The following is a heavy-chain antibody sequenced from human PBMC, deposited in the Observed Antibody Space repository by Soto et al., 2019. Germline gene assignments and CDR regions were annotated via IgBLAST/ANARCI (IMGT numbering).Heavy chain of an antibody. CDR1: GFTFSSYS. CDR2: ISGPSIYI. Sequence: EVQLVESGGGLVQPGGSLRLSCAASGFTFSSYSMNWVRQAPGKGLEWVSYISGPSIYIYYADSVKGRFTISRDNAKSAVYLQMNSLRAEDTAVYYCARGFRNGFNVWGQGTTVSVSS. J-gene: IGHJ6*02. D-gene: IGHD2-8*01. CDR3: ARGFRNGFNV. V-gene: IGHV3-21*05.